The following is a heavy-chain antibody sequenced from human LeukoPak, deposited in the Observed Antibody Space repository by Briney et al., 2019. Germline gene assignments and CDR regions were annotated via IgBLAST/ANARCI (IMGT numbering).Heavy chain of an antibody. CDR2: INSDGRST. Sequence: GGSLRLSCAASGFTFSNYWMHWVRQAPGKGLVWVSRINSDGRSTNYADSVKGRFTISRDNAKNTLFLQMNSLRAEDAAVYYCARDLSSSGWSFDYWGQGTLVTVTS. D-gene: IGHD6-19*01. CDR3: ARDLSSSGWSFDY. CDR1: GFTFSNYW. J-gene: IGHJ4*02. V-gene: IGHV3-74*01.